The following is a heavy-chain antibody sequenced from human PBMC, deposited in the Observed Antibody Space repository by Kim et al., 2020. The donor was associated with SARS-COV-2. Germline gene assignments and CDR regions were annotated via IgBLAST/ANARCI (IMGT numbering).Heavy chain of an antibody. CDR3: ATSSSGSAGRPTWVRDWYFDL. CDR1: GYTLTELS. CDR2: FDPEDGET. D-gene: IGHD6-6*01. Sequence: ASVKVSCKVSGYTLTELSMHWVRQAPGKGLEWMGGFDPEDGETIYAQKFQGRVTMTEDTSTDTAYMELSSLRSEDTAVYYCATSSSGSAGRPTWVRDWYFDLWGRGTLVTVSS. V-gene: IGHV1-24*01. J-gene: IGHJ2*01.